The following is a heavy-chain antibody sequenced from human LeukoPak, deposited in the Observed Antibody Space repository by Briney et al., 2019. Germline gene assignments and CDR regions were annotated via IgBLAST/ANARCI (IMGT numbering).Heavy chain of an antibody. Sequence: ASVKVPCKASGYTFTSYGVSWVRQAPGQGLEWMGWISAYNGNTNYAQKLQGKVTMTTDTSTSTAYMELRSLRSDDTAVYYCARGGYCTNGVCYPSFDYWGQGTLVTVSS. CDR2: ISAYNGNT. V-gene: IGHV1-18*01. CDR1: GYTFTSYG. D-gene: IGHD2-8*01. CDR3: ARGGYCTNGVCYPSFDY. J-gene: IGHJ4*02.